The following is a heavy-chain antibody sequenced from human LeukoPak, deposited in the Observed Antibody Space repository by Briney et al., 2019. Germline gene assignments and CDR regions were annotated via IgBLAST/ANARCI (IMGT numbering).Heavy chain of an antibody. J-gene: IGHJ3*02. V-gene: IGHV1-69*04. CDR2: IIPILGIA. CDR1: GGTFSSYT. CDR3: ARDLVMNIVVVPAAIKADAFDI. D-gene: IGHD2-2*02. Sequence: SSVKVSCRASGGTFSSYTISWVRQAPGQGLEWMGRIIPILGIANYAQEFQGRVTITADKSTSTAYMELSSLRSEDTAVYYCARDLVMNIVVVPAAIKADAFDIWGQGTMVTVSS.